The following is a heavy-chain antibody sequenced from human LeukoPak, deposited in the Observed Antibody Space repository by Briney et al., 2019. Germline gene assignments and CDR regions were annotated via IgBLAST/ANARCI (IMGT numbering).Heavy chain of an antibody. J-gene: IGHJ5*02. V-gene: IGHV4-39*01. CDR1: GGSISSSSYY. CDR3: ARRIVAKIGRVENWFDP. CDR2: IYYIGST. D-gene: IGHD5-12*01. Sequence: SETLSLTCTVSGGSISSSSYYWGWIRQPPGKGLQWVGSIYYIGSTYYNPSLKSRVTISVDTSKNQCSLKLSSVPAADPAVYYCARRIVAKIGRVENWFDPWGQGTLVTVSS.